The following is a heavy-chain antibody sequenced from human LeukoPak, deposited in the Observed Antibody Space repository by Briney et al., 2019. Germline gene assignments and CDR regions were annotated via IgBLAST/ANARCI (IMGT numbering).Heavy chain of an antibody. CDR2: IYYSGST. Sequence: PSETLSLTCTVSGGSISSSSYYWGWIRQPPGKGLEWIGSIYYSGSTYYNPSLKSRVTISVDTSKNQFSLKLSSVTAADTAVYYCARDGVGATRTFDYWGQGTLVTVSS. CDR1: GGSISSSSYY. D-gene: IGHD1-26*01. V-gene: IGHV4-39*07. CDR3: ARDGVGATRTFDY. J-gene: IGHJ4*02.